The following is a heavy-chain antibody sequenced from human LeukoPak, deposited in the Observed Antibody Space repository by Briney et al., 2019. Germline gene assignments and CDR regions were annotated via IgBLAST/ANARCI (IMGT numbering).Heavy chain of an antibody. CDR1: GGSINSSGYF. D-gene: IGHD3-10*01. Sequence: SETLSLTCTASGGSINSSGYFWGWLRQPPGKGLQWIGSTYYGGSTYYNPSLKSRVTISVDTSKNHFFLNLSSVTAAETAVYHCESLAVLLWLAEAQSQDPWGQGTLVTVSS. V-gene: IGHV4-39*02. CDR2: TYYGGST. J-gene: IGHJ5*02. CDR3: ESLAVLLWLAEAQSQDP.